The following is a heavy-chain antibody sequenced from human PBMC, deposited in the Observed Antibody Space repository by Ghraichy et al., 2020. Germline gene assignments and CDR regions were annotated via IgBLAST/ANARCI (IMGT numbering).Heavy chain of an antibody. CDR1: GYSFTSYW. J-gene: IGHJ3*02. V-gene: IGHV5-51*01. CDR2: IYPGDSDT. D-gene: IGHD2-15*01. Sequence: GGSLRLSCKGSGYSFTSYWIGWVRQMPGKGLEWMGIIYPGDSDTRYSSAFQGQVTISADKSISTAYLQWSSLKASDTAMYYCARLGRYCSGGSCYSGGAFDIWGQGTMVTVSS. CDR3: ARLGRYCSGGSCYSGGAFDI.